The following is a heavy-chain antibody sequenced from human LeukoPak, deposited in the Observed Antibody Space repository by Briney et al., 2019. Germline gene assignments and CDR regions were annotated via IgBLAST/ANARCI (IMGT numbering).Heavy chain of an antibody. CDR1: GGSITSGDYY. Sequence: SQTLSLTCTVSGGSITSGDYYWSWIRQPPGKGLEWIGNIYHSGSTYYNPSPKSRVTISVDTSKNQFSLRLSSVTAADTAVYYCARGNWNDVYFDYWGQGTLVTVSS. J-gene: IGHJ4*02. V-gene: IGHV4-30-4*01. D-gene: IGHD1-1*01. CDR2: IYHSGST. CDR3: ARGNWNDVYFDY.